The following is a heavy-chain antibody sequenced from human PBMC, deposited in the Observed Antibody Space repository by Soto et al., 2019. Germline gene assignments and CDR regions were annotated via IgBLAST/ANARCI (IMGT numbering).Heavy chain of an antibody. V-gene: IGHV3-7*01. J-gene: IGHJ3*02. CDR2: IKQDGSEK. CDR1: GFTFSSYW. Sequence: PGGSLRLSCAASGFTFSSYWMSWVRQAPGKGLEWVANIKQDGSEKYYVDSVKGRFTISRDNAKNSLYLQMNSLRAEDTAVYYCARERLYGGYAGGAFDIWGQGTMVTVSS. D-gene: IGHD4-17*01. CDR3: ARERLYGGYAGGAFDI.